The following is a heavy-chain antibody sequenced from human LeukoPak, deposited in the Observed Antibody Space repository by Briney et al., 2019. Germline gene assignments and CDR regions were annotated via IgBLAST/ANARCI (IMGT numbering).Heavy chain of an antibody. V-gene: IGHV1-18*01. J-gene: IGHJ4*02. CDR2: ISAYNGNT. Sequence: VASVTVSCKASGYTFTSYGISWVRQAPGQGLEWMGWISAYNGNTNYAQKLQGRVTMTKDTSTSTAYMDLRSLRSDDTAVYYCARGFIWEFYFDYWGQGALVTVSS. CDR1: GYTFTSYG. D-gene: IGHD3-10*01. CDR3: ARGFIWEFYFDY.